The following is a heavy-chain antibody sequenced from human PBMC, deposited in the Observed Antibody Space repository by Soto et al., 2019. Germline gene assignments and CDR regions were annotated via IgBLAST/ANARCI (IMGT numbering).Heavy chain of an antibody. J-gene: IGHJ5*01. CDR1: GFTFSSYA. D-gene: IGHD5-18*01. CDR2: ISGSGGST. Sequence: EVQLLESGGGLVQPGGSLRLSCAASGFTFSSYAMSWVRQAPGKGLEWVSAISGSGGSTYYADSVKGPFTISRDNSKNTLYLQMNRLRAEDTAVYYCAKAGRSLIQLWLLDSWGQGTLVTVSS. CDR3: AKAGRSLIQLWLLDS. V-gene: IGHV3-23*01.